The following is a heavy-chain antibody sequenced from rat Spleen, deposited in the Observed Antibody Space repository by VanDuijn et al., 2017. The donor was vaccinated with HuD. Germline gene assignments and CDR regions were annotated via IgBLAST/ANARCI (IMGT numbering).Heavy chain of an antibody. CDR2: ISPSGGST. J-gene: IGHJ1*01. V-gene: IGHV5-19*01. CDR1: GFTFSNYG. CDR3: XRQXXXTXXXYWXXXF. D-gene: IGHD1-11*01. Sequence: EVQLVESGGGLVQPGRSLKLSCAASGFTFSNYGMHWIRQAPTKGLEWVASISPSGGSTYYRDSGKGRFTISRDNAKSTLYLQMDSLRPEDSATYSXXRQXXXTXXXYWXXXFWGPGXXVTVSS.